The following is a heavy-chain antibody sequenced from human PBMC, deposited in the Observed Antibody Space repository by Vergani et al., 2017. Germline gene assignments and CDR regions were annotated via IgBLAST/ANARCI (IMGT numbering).Heavy chain of an antibody. V-gene: IGHV3-11*01. CDR2: ISSSGSTI. CDR3: AGPLLESSSTTWAFDI. J-gene: IGHJ3*02. D-gene: IGHD6-13*01. CDR1: GFTFSDYY. Sequence: QVQLVESGGGLVKPGGSLRLSCAASGFTFSDYYMSWIRQAPGKGLEWVSYISSSGSTIYYADSVKGRFTISRDNAKNSLYLQMNSLRAEDTAVYYCAGPLLESSSTTWAFDIWGQGTMVTVSS.